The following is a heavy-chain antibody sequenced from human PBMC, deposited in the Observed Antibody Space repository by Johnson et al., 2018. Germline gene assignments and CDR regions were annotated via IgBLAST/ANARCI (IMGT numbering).Heavy chain of an antibody. J-gene: IGHJ6*02. CDR3: ARGQESDSSSGWQTAYYYYGMDV. D-gene: IGHD6-19*01. Sequence: EVQLVESGGGLVQPGGSLRLSCAASGFTFSSYWMSWVRQAPGKGLEWVATIKQDGSEKYYVDSVKGRFTISRDNAKNSLYLQMNSLRAEDTAGYYCARGQESDSSSGWQTAYYYYGMDVWGQGTTVTVSS. CDR1: GFTFSSYW. V-gene: IGHV3-7*01. CDR2: IKQDGSEK.